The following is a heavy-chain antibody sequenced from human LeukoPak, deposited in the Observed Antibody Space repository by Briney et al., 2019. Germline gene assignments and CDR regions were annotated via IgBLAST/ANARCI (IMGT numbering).Heavy chain of an antibody. D-gene: IGHD3-16*02. Sequence: KPSQTLSLTCTVSGGSISSGDYYWSWIRQPPGKGLEWIGYIYYSGSTYYNPSLKSRVTISVDTSKNQFSLKLSSVTAADTAVYYCARGGIMITFGGVIANLLGSFDIWGQGTMVTVSS. CDR2: IYYSGST. J-gene: IGHJ3*02. V-gene: IGHV4-30-4*01. CDR1: GGSISSGDYY. CDR3: ARGGIMITFGGVIANLLGSFDI.